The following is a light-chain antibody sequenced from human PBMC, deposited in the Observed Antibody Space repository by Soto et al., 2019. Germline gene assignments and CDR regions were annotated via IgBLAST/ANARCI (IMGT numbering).Light chain of an antibody. CDR2: GAS. CDR1: QSVSSN. J-gene: IGKJ1*01. Sequence: EIVMTQSPATLSVSPGERATLSCRASQSVSSNLAWYQQKPGQAPRLLSYGASTRATGIPGRFSGSGSETEFTLTISSLQSEDFAVYYCQQYNNWPRWTFGQGTKVEIK. V-gene: IGKV3-15*01. CDR3: QQYNNWPRWT.